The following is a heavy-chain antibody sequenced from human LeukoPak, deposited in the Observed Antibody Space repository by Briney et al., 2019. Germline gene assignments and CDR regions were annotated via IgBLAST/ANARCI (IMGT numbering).Heavy chain of an antibody. D-gene: IGHD6-19*01. Sequence: ASVKVSCKASGYTFTCYYMHWVRQAPGQGLEWMGWINPNSGGTNYAQKFQGRVTMTRDTSISTAYMELRSLRSDDTAVYYCARDVSSGWYRFDYWGQGTLVTVSS. CDR3: ARDVSSGWYRFDY. V-gene: IGHV1-2*02. CDR1: GYTFTCYY. CDR2: INPNSGGT. J-gene: IGHJ4*02.